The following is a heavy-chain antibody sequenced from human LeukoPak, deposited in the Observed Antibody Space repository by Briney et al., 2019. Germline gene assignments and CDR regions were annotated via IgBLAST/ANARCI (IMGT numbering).Heavy chain of an antibody. CDR2: IRYDGTIK. D-gene: IGHD1-1*01. J-gene: IGHJ4*02. V-gene: IGHV3-30*02. Sequence: PGGSLRLSCAASGFTFTDYGIHWFRQAPGKGLEWVAFIRYDGTIKYYADSVKGRFTISRDNSRNTLYLQMNSLRTEDTAVYYCAKEGTASKPSDLDYWGQGTLVTVSS. CDR1: GFTFTDYG. CDR3: AKEGTASKPSDLDY.